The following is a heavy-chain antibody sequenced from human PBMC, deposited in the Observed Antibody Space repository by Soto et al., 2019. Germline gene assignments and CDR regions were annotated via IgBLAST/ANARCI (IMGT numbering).Heavy chain of an antibody. CDR2: ISYDGSNK. D-gene: IGHD4-17*01. J-gene: IGHJ4*02. CDR3: ARAQLVGDYELDY. Sequence: QVQLVESGGGVVQPGRSLRLSCAASGFTFSSYAMHWVRQAPGKGLEWVAVISYDGSNKYYADSVKGRFTISRDNSKNTLYLQMNSLRAEDTAVYYCARAQLVGDYELDYWGQGTLVTVSS. CDR1: GFTFSSYA. V-gene: IGHV3-30-3*01.